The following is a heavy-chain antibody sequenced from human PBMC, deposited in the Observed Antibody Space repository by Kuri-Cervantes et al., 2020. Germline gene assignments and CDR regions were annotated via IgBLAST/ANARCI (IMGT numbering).Heavy chain of an antibody. CDR3: VLFVGY. V-gene: IGHV4-39*02. Sequence: SETLSLTCTVSGGSPSGTNYYWGWIRQPPGKGLEWIGSHYDSGRTYYNPSLRSRVTISVDTSKNHFSLKLTSVTAADTAVYYCVLFVGYWGQGSLVTVSS. J-gene: IGHJ4*02. CDR2: HYDSGRT. D-gene: IGHD2-21*01. CDR1: GGSPSGTNYY.